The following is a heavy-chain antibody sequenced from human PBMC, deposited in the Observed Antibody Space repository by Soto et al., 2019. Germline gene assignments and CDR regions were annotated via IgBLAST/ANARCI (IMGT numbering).Heavy chain of an antibody. J-gene: IGHJ4*02. Sequence: QVQLVQSGAEVKKPGASVKVSCKASGYTFTNNGLSWVRQAPGQGLEWVAWISSYTGNTNYAQNLQDRVTVTTDTSTNTAYMELRSLRSDDTALYYCARVLITFGGVIAFDYWGQGTLVTVSS. CDR1: GYTFTNNG. CDR3: ARVLITFGGVIAFDY. CDR2: ISSYTGNT. D-gene: IGHD3-16*02. V-gene: IGHV1-18*01.